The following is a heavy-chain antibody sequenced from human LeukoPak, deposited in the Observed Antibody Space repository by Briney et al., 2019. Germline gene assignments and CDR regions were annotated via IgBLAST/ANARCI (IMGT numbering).Heavy chain of an antibody. V-gene: IGHV1-69*13. CDR2: IVPIFGTA. Sequence: SVKVSCKASGGTFSSYAISWVRQAPGQGLEWMGGIVPIFGTANYAQKFQGRVTITADESTSTAYMELSSLRSEDTAVYYCARAQYSSSWYYYYGMDVWGQGTTVTVSS. CDR3: ARAQYSSSWYYYYGMDV. CDR1: GGTFSSYA. D-gene: IGHD6-13*01. J-gene: IGHJ6*02.